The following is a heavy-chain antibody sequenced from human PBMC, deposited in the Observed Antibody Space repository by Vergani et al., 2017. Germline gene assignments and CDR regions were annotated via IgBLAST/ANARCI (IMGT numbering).Heavy chain of an antibody. CDR2: ISWNSGSI. V-gene: IGHV3-9*01. J-gene: IGHJ3*02. CDR3: AKGIDCSSTSCYSPGNAFDI. Sequence: EVQLVESGGGLVQPGRSLRLSCAASGFTFDDYAMHWVRQAPGKGLEWVSGISWNSGSIGYADSVMGRFTISRDNAKNSLYLQMNSLRAEDTALYYCAKGIDCSSTSCYSPGNAFDIWGQGTMVTVSS. CDR1: GFTFDDYA. D-gene: IGHD2-2*01.